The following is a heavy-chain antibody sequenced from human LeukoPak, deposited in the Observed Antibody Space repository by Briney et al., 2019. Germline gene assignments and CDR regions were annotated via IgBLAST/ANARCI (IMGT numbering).Heavy chain of an antibody. CDR2: IYYSGST. CDR1: GGSISSYY. CDR3: ARENGALDGMDV. V-gene: IGHV4-59*01. Sequence: PSETQSLTCTVSGGSISSYYWSWIRQPPGKGLEWIGYIYYSGSTNYNPSLKSRVTISVDTSKNQFSLKLSSVTAADTAVYYCARENGALDGMDVWGQGTTVTVSS. J-gene: IGHJ6*02. D-gene: IGHD3-10*01.